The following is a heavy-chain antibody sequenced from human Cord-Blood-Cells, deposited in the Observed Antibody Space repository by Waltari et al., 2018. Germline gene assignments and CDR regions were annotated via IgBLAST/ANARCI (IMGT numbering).Heavy chain of an antibody. V-gene: IGHV3-43D*04. CDR1: GFTFDDYA. CDR2: ISWDGGST. Sequence: EVQLVESGGVVVQHGGSLRLSCAASGFTFDDYAMHWVRQAPGKGLEWVSLISWDGGSTYYAESVKGRFTISRDNSKNSLYLQMNSLRAEDTVLYYCAKDRGYSGSYFDYWGQGTLVTVSS. D-gene: IGHD1-26*01. CDR3: AKDRGYSGSYFDY. J-gene: IGHJ4*02.